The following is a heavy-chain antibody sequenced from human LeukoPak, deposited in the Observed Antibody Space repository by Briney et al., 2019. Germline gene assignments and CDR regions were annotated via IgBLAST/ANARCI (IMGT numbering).Heavy chain of an antibody. V-gene: IGHV1-8*01. Sequence: GASVKVSCTASGYTFTSFDINWVRQASGQGLEWMGWMNPHSGNTGFAQKFQGRVTLTRNTYISTAYMELSSLRFKDSAIYYCARRNWAYWYFDLWGRGAPVTVSS. CDR3: ARRNWAYWYFDL. CDR2: MNPHSGNT. D-gene: IGHD7-27*01. J-gene: IGHJ2*01. CDR1: GYTFTSFD.